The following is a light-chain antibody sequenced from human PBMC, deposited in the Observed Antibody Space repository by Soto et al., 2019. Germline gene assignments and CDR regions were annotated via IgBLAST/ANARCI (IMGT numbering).Light chain of an antibody. CDR3: QQRSNWPPGS. CDR1: QSVSSSF. V-gene: IGKV3D-20*02. CDR2: GAS. J-gene: IGKJ2*01. Sequence: EIVLTQSPGTLSLSPGERATLSCRASQSVSSSFLAWYQQKPGQAPRLLIYGASNRATGIPDRFSGSGSGTDFTLTISSLEPEDFAVYYCQQRSNWPPGSFGQGTKLQIK.